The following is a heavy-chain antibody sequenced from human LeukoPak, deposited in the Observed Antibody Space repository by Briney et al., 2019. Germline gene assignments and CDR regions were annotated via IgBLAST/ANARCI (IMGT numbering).Heavy chain of an antibody. Sequence: PSETLSLTCTVSGGSISSYYWSWIRQPPGKGLEWIGYIYYSGSTNYNPSLRSRVTISVDTSKNQFSLKLNSVTAADTAMYYCARDYGGYYDSSGPLGIWGQGTLVTVSS. V-gene: IGHV4-59*01. CDR1: GGSISSYY. CDR2: IYYSGST. CDR3: ARDYGGYYDSSGPLGI. J-gene: IGHJ4*02. D-gene: IGHD3-22*01.